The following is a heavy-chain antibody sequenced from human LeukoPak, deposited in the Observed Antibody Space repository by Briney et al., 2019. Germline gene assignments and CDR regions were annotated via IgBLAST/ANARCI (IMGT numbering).Heavy chain of an antibody. V-gene: IGHV3-23*01. J-gene: IGHJ6*02. CDR2: ISGSGGIT. CDR1: GFTFSSNA. D-gene: IGHD2-8*01. CDR3: VRNNAMDV. Sequence: AGGSLRLSCVASGFTFSSNAMSWVRQAPGKGPEWVSGISGSGGITYYADSVKGRFTISRDNAKNSLYLQMNSLRAEDTALYYCVRNNAMDVWGQGTTVIVSS.